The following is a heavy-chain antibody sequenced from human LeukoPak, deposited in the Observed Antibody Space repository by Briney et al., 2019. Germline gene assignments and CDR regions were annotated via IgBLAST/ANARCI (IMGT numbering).Heavy chain of an antibody. CDR1: GFTFSSYA. J-gene: IGHJ4*02. CDR3: ARGGRRGYSYGSRHPFDY. Sequence: PGGSLRLSCAASGFTFSSYAMSWVRQAPGKGLEWIGEINHSGSTNYNPSLKSRVTISVDTSKNQFSLKLSSVTAADTAVYYFARGGRRGYSYGSRHPFDYWGQGTLVTVSS. V-gene: IGHV4-34*01. D-gene: IGHD5-18*01. CDR2: INHSGST.